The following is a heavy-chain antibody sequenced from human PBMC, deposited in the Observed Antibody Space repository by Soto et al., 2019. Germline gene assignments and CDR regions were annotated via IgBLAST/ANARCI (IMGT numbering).Heavy chain of an antibody. CDR1: SGSISSSNW. V-gene: IGHV4-4*02. Sequence: SETLSLTCAVSSGSISSSNWWSWVRQPPGKGLEWIGEIYHSGSTNYNPSLKSRVTISVDKSKNQFSLKLSSVTAADTAVYYCARNNYDFWSHYYYYYYMDVWGKGTTVTVSS. CDR3: ARNNYDFWSHYYYYYYMDV. J-gene: IGHJ6*03. CDR2: IYHSGST. D-gene: IGHD3-3*01.